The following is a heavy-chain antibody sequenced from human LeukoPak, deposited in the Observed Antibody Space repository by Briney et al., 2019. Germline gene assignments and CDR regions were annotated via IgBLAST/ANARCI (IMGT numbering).Heavy chain of an antibody. V-gene: IGHV5-51*01. CDR3: AGSITGTMPDAFDI. D-gene: IGHD1-7*01. J-gene: IGHJ3*02. CDR2: IYPGDSDT. Sequence: GESLKISCKGSGYNFNVHWIGWVRQMPGKGLEWMGIIYPGDSDTRYSPSFQGQVTISADKSISTAYLQWSSLKASDTAMYYCAGSITGTMPDAFDIWGQGTMVTVSS. CDR1: GYNFNVHW.